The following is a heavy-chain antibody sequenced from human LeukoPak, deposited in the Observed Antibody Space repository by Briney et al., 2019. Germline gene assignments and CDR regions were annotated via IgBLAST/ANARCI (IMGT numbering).Heavy chain of an antibody. CDR3: AKERSEVVVAATNY. V-gene: IGHV3-23*01. J-gene: IGHJ4*02. CDR1: GMTFSNHW. Sequence: GGSLRLSCAASGMTFSNHWMHWVRQAPGKGLEWVSSITGGGDTTYYADSVRGRFTISRDNSKNTLSLQINSLRAEDTAVYYCAKERSEVVVAATNYWGQGTLVTVSS. D-gene: IGHD2-15*01. CDR2: ITGGGDTT.